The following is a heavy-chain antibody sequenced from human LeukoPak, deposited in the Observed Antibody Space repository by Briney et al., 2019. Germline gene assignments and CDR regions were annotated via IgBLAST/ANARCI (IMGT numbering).Heavy chain of an antibody. CDR1: GGSISSYY. CDR3: ARSGRGNSAGFDC. CDR2: IYYSGST. Sequence: SETLSLTCTVSGGSISSYYWSWIRQPPGKGLEWIGYIYYSGSTNYNPSLKSRGTISVDTSNNQFSLKLTSVTAADTAVYYCARSGRGNSAGFDCWGQGTLVTVSS. D-gene: IGHD3-10*01. J-gene: IGHJ4*02. V-gene: IGHV4-59*01.